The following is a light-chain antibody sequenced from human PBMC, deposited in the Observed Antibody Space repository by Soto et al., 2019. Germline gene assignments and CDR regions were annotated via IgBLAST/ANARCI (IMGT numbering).Light chain of an antibody. CDR2: NVS. CDR3: CSYAGSNYVV. Sequence: QSVLTQPRSVSGSPGQSVTISCTGTSSDVGGYDFVSWYQHHPGKAPKLMIHNVSKRHSGVTDRFSGSKSGNTASLTISGLQADDEADYYCCSYAGSNYVVFGGGTKLTVL. J-gene: IGLJ2*01. CDR1: SSDVGGYDF. V-gene: IGLV2-11*01.